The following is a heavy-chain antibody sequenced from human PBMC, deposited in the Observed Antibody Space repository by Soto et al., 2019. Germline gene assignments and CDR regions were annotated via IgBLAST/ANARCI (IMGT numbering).Heavy chain of an antibody. CDR1: GGTFSSYA. CDR3: ARGSPGPVDH. V-gene: IGHV1-69*05. J-gene: IGHJ4*02. D-gene: IGHD3-10*01. CDR2: IIPIFGTA. Sequence: SVKVSCKASGGTFSSYAISWVRQAPGQGLEWMGGIIPIFGTANYAQKFQGRVTMTRNTSINTAYMELRSLRSQDTAVYYCARGSPGPVDHWGQGTQVTVSS.